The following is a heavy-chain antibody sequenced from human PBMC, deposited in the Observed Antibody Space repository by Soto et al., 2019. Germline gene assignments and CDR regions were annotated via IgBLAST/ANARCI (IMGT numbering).Heavy chain of an antibody. Sequence: GESLKISCKGSGYSFTSYWIGWVRQMPGKGLEWMGIIYPGDSDTRYSPSFQGQVTISADKSISTAYLQWSSLKASDTAMYYCERHRVAPSYYYDSSGINMELAYYYGMDVWGQGTTVTVSS. J-gene: IGHJ6*02. D-gene: IGHD3-22*01. CDR3: ERHRVAPSYYYDSSGINMELAYYYGMDV. CDR1: GYSFTSYW. V-gene: IGHV5-51*01. CDR2: IYPGDSDT.